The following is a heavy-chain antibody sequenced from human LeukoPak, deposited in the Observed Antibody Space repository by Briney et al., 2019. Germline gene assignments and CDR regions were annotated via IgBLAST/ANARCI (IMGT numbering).Heavy chain of an antibody. CDR3: ARHINWGSRYFDL. V-gene: IGHV4-39*01. CDR2: IYYSGST. Sequence: PSETLSLTCTVSGGSISSSSYYWGWIRQPPGKGLEWIGSIYYSGSTYYNPSLKSRVTISVDTSKNQFSLKLSSVTAADTAVYYCARHINWGSRYFDLWGRGTLVTVSS. D-gene: IGHD7-27*01. CDR1: GGSISSSSYY. J-gene: IGHJ2*01.